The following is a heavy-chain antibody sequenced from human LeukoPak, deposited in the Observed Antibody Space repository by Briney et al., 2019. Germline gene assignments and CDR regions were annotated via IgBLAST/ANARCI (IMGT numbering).Heavy chain of an antibody. Sequence: ASVKVSCKASGYTFTGYYMHWVRQAPGQGLEWMGWINPNSGGTNYAQKFQGWVTMTRDTSISTAYMELSRLRSDDTAVYYCARGAPDIVVVVAALFDPRGQGTLVTVSS. CDR3: ARGAPDIVVVVAALFDP. CDR1: GYTFTGYY. D-gene: IGHD2-15*01. J-gene: IGHJ5*02. V-gene: IGHV1-2*04. CDR2: INPNSGGT.